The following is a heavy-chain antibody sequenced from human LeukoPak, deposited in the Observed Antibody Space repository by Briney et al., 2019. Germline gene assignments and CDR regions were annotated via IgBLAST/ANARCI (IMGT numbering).Heavy chain of an antibody. V-gene: IGHV3-11*04. Sequence: PGGSLRLSCAASGFTFSDYYMSWIRQAPGKGLEWVSYISSSGSTIYYADSEKGRFTISRDNAKNSLYLQMNSLRAEDTAVYYCARDSRYDFWSGYEYNWFDPWGQGTLVTVSS. CDR3: ARDSRYDFWSGYEYNWFDP. J-gene: IGHJ5*02. D-gene: IGHD3-3*01. CDR2: ISSSGSTI. CDR1: GFTFSDYY.